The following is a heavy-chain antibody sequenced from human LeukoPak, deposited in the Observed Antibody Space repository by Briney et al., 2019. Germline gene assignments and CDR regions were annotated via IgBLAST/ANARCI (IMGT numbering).Heavy chain of an antibody. CDR1: GFTFSSYW. V-gene: IGHV3-74*01. J-gene: IGHJ4*02. D-gene: IGHD3-22*01. CDR2: IRSDGSST. CDR3: AKDGTGGYYYLDY. Sequence: GGSLRLSCAASGFTFSSYWMHWVRQAPGKGPVWVARIRSDGSSTDYADSVKGRFTISRDSSRNTLYLQMNSLRAEDTAVYYCAKDGTGGYYYLDYWGQGTLVTVSS.